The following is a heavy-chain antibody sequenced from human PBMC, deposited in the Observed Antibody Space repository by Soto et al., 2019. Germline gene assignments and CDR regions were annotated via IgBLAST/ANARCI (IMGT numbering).Heavy chain of an antibody. CDR3: AKDMENGYNPYYSKAMDV. D-gene: IGHD3-10*01. CDR1: GFTLDDYG. V-gene: IGHV3-9*01. Sequence: SLRLSCAASGFTLDDYGMHWVRQAPGKGLEWVSSISWNSANIGYADSVKGRFTISRDNAKNSLYLQMNSLRSEGTALYFCAKDMENGYNPYYSKAMDVSGPGITVTVSS. CDR2: ISWNSANI. J-gene: IGHJ6*02.